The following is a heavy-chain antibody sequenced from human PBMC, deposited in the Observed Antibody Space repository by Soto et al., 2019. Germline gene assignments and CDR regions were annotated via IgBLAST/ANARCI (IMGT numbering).Heavy chain of an antibody. Sequence: ESGGGVVQPGRSLRLSCAASGFTFSSYGMHWVRQAPGTGLEWAAVIWYDGSNKYYADSVKGRFTISRDNSKNTLYLQMNSPRAEDTAVYYCARDRLLWLLELQPFDPWGQGTLVTVSS. V-gene: IGHV3-33*01. D-gene: IGHD3-9*01. J-gene: IGHJ5*02. CDR3: ARDRLLWLLELQPFDP. CDR2: IWYDGSNK. CDR1: GFTFSSYG.